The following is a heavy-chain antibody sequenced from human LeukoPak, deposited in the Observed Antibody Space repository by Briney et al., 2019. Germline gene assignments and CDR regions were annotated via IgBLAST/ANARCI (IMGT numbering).Heavy chain of an antibody. D-gene: IGHD2-15*01. Sequence: PGGSLRLSCAASGFTFRSYGVHWVRQAPGKGLDWVAIIWYDGSNKYYADSVKGRFIISKDNSKNTLYLQMNSLRAEDTAVYYCATHHSTKGFDYWGQGTLVTVSS. CDR1: GFTFRSYG. J-gene: IGHJ4*02. CDR2: IWYDGSNK. CDR3: ATHHSTKGFDY. V-gene: IGHV3-33*01.